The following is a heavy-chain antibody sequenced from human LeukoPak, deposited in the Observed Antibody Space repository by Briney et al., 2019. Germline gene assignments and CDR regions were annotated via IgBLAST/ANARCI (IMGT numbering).Heavy chain of an antibody. CDR2: ISSSGSTI. D-gene: IGHD3-22*01. CDR3: ARIGSSGYSDWFDP. J-gene: IGHJ5*02. Sequence: PGGSLRLSCAASGFTFSSYEMNWVRQAPGKGLEWVSYISSSGSTIYYADSLKGRFTISRDNAKNSLYLQMNSLRAEDTAVYYCARIGSSGYSDWFDPWGQGTPVTVSS. CDR1: GFTFSSYE. V-gene: IGHV3-48*03.